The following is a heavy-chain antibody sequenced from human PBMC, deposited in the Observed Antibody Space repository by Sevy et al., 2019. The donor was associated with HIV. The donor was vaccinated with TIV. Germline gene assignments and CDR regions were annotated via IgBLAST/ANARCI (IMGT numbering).Heavy chain of an antibody. J-gene: IGHJ6*02. Sequence: GGSLRLSCAASGFTLSRYAMHWVRQAPGKGLEWVALISYEGRNKFYADSVKGRFTISKDNSENRLYLQMNSLRPEDEAVYYCAGDLGRLDAGLGDFYYYGMDVWGQGTTVTVSS. D-gene: IGHD3-16*01. CDR3: AGDLGRLDAGLGDFYYYGMDV. CDR2: ISYEGRNK. V-gene: IGHV3-30*04. CDR1: GFTLSRYA.